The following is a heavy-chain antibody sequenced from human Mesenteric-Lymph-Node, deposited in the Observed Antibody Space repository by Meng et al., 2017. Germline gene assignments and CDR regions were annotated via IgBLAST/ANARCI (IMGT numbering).Heavy chain of an antibody. Sequence: GESLKISCAASGFTFSSYAMSWVRQAPGKGLEWVSAISGSGGSTYYADSVKGRFTISRDNSKNTLYLQMNSLRAEDTAVYYCARGLGGTYYYYYGMDVWGQGTTVTVS. CDR2: ISGSGGST. CDR3: ARGLGGTYYYYYGMDV. D-gene: IGHD3-3*01. CDR1: GFTFSSYA. V-gene: IGHV3-23*01. J-gene: IGHJ6*02.